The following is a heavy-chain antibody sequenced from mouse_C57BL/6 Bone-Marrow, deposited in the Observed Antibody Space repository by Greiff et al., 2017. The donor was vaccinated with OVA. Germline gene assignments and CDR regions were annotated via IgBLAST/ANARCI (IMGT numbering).Heavy chain of an antibody. J-gene: IGHJ2*01. D-gene: IGHD2-1*01. CDR1: GYTFTSYW. Sequence: QVHVKQPGAELVRPGSSVKLSCKASGYTFTSYWMHWVKQRPIQGLEWIGNIDPSDSETHYNQKFKDKATLTVDKSSSTAYMQLSSLTSEDSAVYYCAIYGNYFDYWGQGTTLTVSS. V-gene: IGHV1-52*01. CDR2: IDPSDSET. CDR3: AIYGNYFDY.